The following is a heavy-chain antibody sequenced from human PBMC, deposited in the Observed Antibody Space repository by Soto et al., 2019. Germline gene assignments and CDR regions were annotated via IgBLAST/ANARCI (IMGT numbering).Heavy chain of an antibody. V-gene: IGHV1-18*01. CDR3: ARLPTSGYHTHYYYAMDV. Sequence: QAQLEQSGAEVKKPGASVKVACKASGYTFYNYGITWVRQAPGHGLEWMGWISPYNDYTNYAQKFQGRVSMTTDTSTSTAFMELRSLTSDDTAVSFCARLPTSGYHTHYYYAMDVWGQGTTVTVSS. J-gene: IGHJ6*02. CDR1: GYTFYNYG. D-gene: IGHD5-12*01. CDR2: ISPYNDYT.